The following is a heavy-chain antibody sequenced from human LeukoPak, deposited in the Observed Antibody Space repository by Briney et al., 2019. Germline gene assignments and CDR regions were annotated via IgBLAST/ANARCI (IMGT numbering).Heavy chain of an antibody. Sequence: GGSLRLSCAASGFTFSSYWMHWVRQVPGQGLVWVSHIDGDGRIAHYGDSVKGRFTISRDNAKNTVYLQMDSLRAEDTAVYYCARAVEMATVWDYWGQGTLVTVSS. D-gene: IGHD5-24*01. J-gene: IGHJ4*02. V-gene: IGHV3-74*01. CDR2: IDGDGRIA. CDR3: ARAVEMATVWDY. CDR1: GFTFSSYW.